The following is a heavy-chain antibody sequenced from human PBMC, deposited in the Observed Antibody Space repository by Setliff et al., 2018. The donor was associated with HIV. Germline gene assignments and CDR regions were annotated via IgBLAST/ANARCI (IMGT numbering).Heavy chain of an antibody. V-gene: IGHV4-61*02. CDR2: IHTSGNT. Sequence: SETLSLTCAVSGYSISSGSYYWSWIRQPAGKGLEWIGRIHTSGNTNYNPSLKSRVTISVDTSKSQFSLKLSSVTSADTAVYYCARDHSSSPLAVQWGQGTLVTVSS. J-gene: IGHJ4*02. CDR1: GYSISSGSYY. CDR3: ARDHSSSPLAVQ. D-gene: IGHD6-6*01.